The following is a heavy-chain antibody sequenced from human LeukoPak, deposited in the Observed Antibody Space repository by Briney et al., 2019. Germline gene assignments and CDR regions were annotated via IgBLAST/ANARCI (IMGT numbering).Heavy chain of an antibody. CDR1: GFTFSSYG. CDR3: AKPYFTIFGVARDWFDP. Sequence: GGSLRLSCAASGFTFSSYGMHWVRQAPGKGLEWVAFIRYDGSNKYYADSVKGRFTISRDNSKNTLYLQMNSLRAEDTAVYYCAKPYFTIFGVARDWFDPWGQGTLVTVSS. D-gene: IGHD3-3*01. CDR2: IRYDGSNK. V-gene: IGHV3-30*02. J-gene: IGHJ5*02.